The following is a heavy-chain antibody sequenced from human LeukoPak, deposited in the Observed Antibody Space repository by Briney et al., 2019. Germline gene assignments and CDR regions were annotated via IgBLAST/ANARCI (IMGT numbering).Heavy chain of an antibody. Sequence: SETLSLTCNVSGYSISSGYYWGWIRQPPGKGLEWIGSIYHSGSTYYNPSLKSRVTISIDTSKNQFSLKLSSVTAADTAVYYCARDLRWGDSSGYDISYFDYWGQGTLVTVSS. CDR3: ARDLRWGDSSGYDISYFDY. V-gene: IGHV4-38-2*02. D-gene: IGHD3-22*01. J-gene: IGHJ4*02. CDR2: IYHSGST. CDR1: GYSISSGYY.